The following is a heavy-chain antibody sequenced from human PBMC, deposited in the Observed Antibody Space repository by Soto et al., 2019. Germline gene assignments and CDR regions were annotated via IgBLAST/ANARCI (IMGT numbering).Heavy chain of an antibody. D-gene: IGHD3-3*01. CDR3: ARDLRVENDAFDI. Sequence: GGSLRLSCAASGFTFSSYSMNWVRQAPGKGLEWVSYISSSSSTIYYADSVKGRFTISRVNAKNSLYLQMNSLIAEDSAVYYCARDLRVENDAFDIWGQGTMVTVSS. J-gene: IGHJ3*02. V-gene: IGHV3-48*01. CDR1: GFTFSSYS. CDR2: ISSSSSTI.